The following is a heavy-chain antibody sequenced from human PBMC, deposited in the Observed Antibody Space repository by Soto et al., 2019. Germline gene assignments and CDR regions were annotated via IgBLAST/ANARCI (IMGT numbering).Heavy chain of an antibody. CDR2: IWYHGIDK. J-gene: IGHJ4*02. CDR3: ATGFLGLRTGGNCPLDY. Sequence: QVQLVESGGGVVQPERSLRLSCAASGFTFSRQAMHWVRQAPGRGLEWVAVIWYHGIDKYYADSVKGRFTISRYNSRNPVYRQMNSLRGDETAVYYCATGFLGLRTGGNCPLDYWGQGTLVTVSS. V-gene: IGHV3-33*01. CDR1: GFTFSRQA. D-gene: IGHD2-15*01.